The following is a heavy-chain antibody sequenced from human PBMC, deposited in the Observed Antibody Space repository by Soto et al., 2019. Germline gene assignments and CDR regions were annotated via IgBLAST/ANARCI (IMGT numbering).Heavy chain of an antibody. CDR3: ASTSRHDYGGNFPSDNAFDI. Sequence: GASVKVSCKASGYTFTSYGISWVRQAPGQGLEWMGWISAYNGNTNYAQKLQGRVTMTTDTSTSTAYMELRSLRSDDTAVYYCASTSRHDYGGNFPSDNAFDIWGQGTMVTVSS. J-gene: IGHJ3*02. V-gene: IGHV1-18*01. CDR2: ISAYNGNT. CDR1: GYTFTSYG. D-gene: IGHD4-17*01.